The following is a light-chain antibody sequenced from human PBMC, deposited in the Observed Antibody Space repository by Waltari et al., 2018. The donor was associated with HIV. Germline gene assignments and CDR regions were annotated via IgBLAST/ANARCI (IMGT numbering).Light chain of an antibody. CDR1: SSNLERNY. CDR3: AVWDESLDGWL. J-gene: IGLJ3*02. CDR2: KDN. V-gene: IGLV1-47*01. Sequence: QSELTQSPSASGTPGQRITISCSGSSSNLERNYVYWYKQFPGATPKVLIYKDNGRPSVVPDRSAGSKSGTSASLLISGLRSDDEADYYCAVWDESLDGWLFGGGTKLTVL.